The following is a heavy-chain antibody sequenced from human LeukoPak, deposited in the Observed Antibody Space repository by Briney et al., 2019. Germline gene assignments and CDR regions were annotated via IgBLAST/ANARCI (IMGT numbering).Heavy chain of an antibody. CDR1: GFTFDDYA. CDR2: ISWNSVTI. V-gene: IGHV3-9*01. J-gene: IGHJ4*02. D-gene: IGHD6-13*01. Sequence: PGGSLRLSCAASGFTFDDYAMHWVRQAPGKGLEWVSGISWNSVTIGYGDSVKGRFTISRDNAKNSLYLQMNSLRAEDTALYYCAKSRGIAAAPDYWGQGALVTVSS. CDR3: AKSRGIAAAPDY.